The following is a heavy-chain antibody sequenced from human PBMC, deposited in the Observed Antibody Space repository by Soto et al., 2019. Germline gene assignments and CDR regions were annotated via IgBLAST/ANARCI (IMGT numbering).Heavy chain of an antibody. CDR1: GGSFSGYY. Sequence: PSETLSLTCAVYGGSFSGYYWSWIRQPPGKGLEWIGEINHSGSTNYNPSLKSRVTISVDTSKNQFSLKLSSVTAADTAVYYCARRKWELRSGLDYWGQGTLVTVSS. CDR3: ARRKWELRSGLDY. CDR2: INHSGST. D-gene: IGHD1-26*01. V-gene: IGHV4-34*01. J-gene: IGHJ4*02.